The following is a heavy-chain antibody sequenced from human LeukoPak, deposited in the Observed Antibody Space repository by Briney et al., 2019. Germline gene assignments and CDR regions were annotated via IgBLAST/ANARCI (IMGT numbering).Heavy chain of an antibody. CDR1: GGSISSYY. D-gene: IGHD3-22*01. J-gene: IGHJ4*02. CDR2: IYYSGST. Sequence: PSETLSLTCTVSGGSISSYYWSWIRQPPGKGLEWIGYIYYSGSTNYNPSLKSRVTILVDTSKNQFSLKLSSVTAADTAVYFCARAPSYYDTTDDVFDYWGQGTLVTVSS. CDR3: ARAPSYYDTTDDVFDY. V-gene: IGHV4-59*08.